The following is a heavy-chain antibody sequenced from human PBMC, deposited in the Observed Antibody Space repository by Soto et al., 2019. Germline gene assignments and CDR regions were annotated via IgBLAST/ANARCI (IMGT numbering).Heavy chain of an antibody. CDR2: ISSSSSYI. Sequence: EVQLVESGGGLVKPGGSLRLSCAASGFTFSSYSMNWVRQAPGKVLEWVSSISSSSSYIYYADSVKGRFTISRDNAKNSLYLQMNSLRAEDTAVYYCAIVRIEAIWYYMDVWGKGTTVTVSS. CDR1: GFTFSSYS. D-gene: IGHD3-10*01. V-gene: IGHV3-21*01. J-gene: IGHJ6*03. CDR3: AIVRIEAIWYYMDV.